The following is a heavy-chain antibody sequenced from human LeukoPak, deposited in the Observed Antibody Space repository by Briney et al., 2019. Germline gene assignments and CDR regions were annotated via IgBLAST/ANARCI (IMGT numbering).Heavy chain of an antibody. CDR1: GYTFTGYY. CDR2: INPNSGGT. V-gene: IGHV1-2*02. Sequence: GASVKVSCKASGYTFTGYYMHWVRQAPGLGLEWMGWINPNSGGTNYAQKFQGRVTMTRDTSISTAYMELSRLRSDDTAVYYCARDYYDSSGYYGYDYWGQGTLVTVSS. D-gene: IGHD3-22*01. J-gene: IGHJ4*02. CDR3: ARDYYDSSGYYGYDY.